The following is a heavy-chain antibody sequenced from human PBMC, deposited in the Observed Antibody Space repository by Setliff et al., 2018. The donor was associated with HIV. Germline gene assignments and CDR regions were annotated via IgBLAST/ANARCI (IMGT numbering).Heavy chain of an antibody. V-gene: IGHV4-39*01. CDR2: IYFTGTT. J-gene: IGHJ6*03. CDR1: GGSISNNNYY. CDR3: AGGTIVAPGGYFYYMDV. Sequence: PSETLSLTCAVSGGSISNNNYYWGWIRQPPGKGLEWIGSIYFTGTTYYNRSLKSRVTISVDTSKNQFSLKLSSVTAADTAIFYCAGGTIVAPGGYFYYMDVWGKGATVTVS. D-gene: IGHD6-6*01.